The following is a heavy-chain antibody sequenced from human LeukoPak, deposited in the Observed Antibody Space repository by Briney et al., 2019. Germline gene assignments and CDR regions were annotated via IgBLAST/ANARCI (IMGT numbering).Heavy chain of an antibody. J-gene: IGHJ3*02. D-gene: IGHD6-13*01. Sequence: GGSLRLSCAASGFPVSNKYRTWVRQAPGKGLEWVSPIYSDGRTYYADSVKGRCTISRDNSKNTLYLQMNSLRAEDTAVYYCARDDQQQLPRDDAFDIWGQGTMVTVSS. CDR2: IYSDGRT. CDR3: ARDDQQQLPRDDAFDI. V-gene: IGHV3-53*01. CDR1: GFPVSNKY.